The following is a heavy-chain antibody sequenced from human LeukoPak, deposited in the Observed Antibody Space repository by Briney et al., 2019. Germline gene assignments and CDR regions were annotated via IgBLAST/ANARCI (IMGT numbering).Heavy chain of an antibody. J-gene: IGHJ4*02. V-gene: IGHV4-38-2*02. CDR3: VRDPPDY. Sequence: SETLSLTCAVSGYSISSGAYWGWIRQPPGQGLQWIGCIYHDGSTYYNPSLQSRVTMSVDTSKNQFSLKLSSVTATDTAVYYCVRDPPDYWGQGTLVTVSS. CDR1: GYSISSGAY. CDR2: IYHDGST.